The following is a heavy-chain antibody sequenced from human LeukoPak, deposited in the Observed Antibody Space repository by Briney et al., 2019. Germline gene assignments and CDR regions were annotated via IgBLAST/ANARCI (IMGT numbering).Heavy chain of an antibody. CDR3: AKDSPRITMVRGVLDY. CDR2: ISYDGSNK. J-gene: IGHJ4*02. D-gene: IGHD3-10*01. CDR1: GFTFSSYG. V-gene: IGHV3-30*18. Sequence: GGSLRLSCAASGFTFSSYGMHWVRQAPGKGLEWVAVISYDGSNKYYADSVKGRFTISRDNSKNTLYLQMNSLRAEDTAVYYCAKDSPRITMVRGVLDYWGQGTLVTVSS.